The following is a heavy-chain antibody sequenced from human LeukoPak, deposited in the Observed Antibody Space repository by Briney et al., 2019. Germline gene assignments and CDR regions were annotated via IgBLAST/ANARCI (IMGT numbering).Heavy chain of an antibody. Sequence: SETLSLTCTVSGGPISSYYWGWIRQPPGKGLECIGSIYHSGSTYYNPSLKSRVTISVDTSKNQFSLNLSSVTAADTAMYYCARAVGTSRNFFDYWGQGTLVTVSS. V-gene: IGHV4-38-2*02. J-gene: IGHJ4*02. CDR2: IYHSGST. CDR3: ARAVGTSRNFFDY. CDR1: GGPISSYY. D-gene: IGHD4-23*01.